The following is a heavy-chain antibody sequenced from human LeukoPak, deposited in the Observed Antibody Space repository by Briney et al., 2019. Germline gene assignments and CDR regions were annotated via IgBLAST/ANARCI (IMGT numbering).Heavy chain of an antibody. D-gene: IGHD2-2*01. CDR3: ARAPRFVVVTADLNYGMDV. Sequence: ASVKVSCKASGDTFINHGFTWVRQAPGQGLEWMGWISADTGNTNYAQNLQARVTMTTDTSMNTVYMDLRNLRSDDTAIYYCARAPRFVVVTADLNYGMDVWGQGTTVIVSS. V-gene: IGHV1-18*01. J-gene: IGHJ6*02. CDR1: GDTFINHG. CDR2: ISADTGNT.